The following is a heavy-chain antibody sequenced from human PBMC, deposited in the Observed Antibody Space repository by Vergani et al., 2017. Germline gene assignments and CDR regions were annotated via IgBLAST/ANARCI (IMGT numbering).Heavy chain of an antibody. CDR2: ISAYNGNT. J-gene: IGHJ6*03. CDR3: ARDGEMATIIPVYMDV. CDR1: GYTFTSYG. Sequence: QVQLVQSGAEVKKPGASVKVSCKASGYTFTSYGISWVRQAPGQGLEWMGWISAYNGNTNYAQKFQGRVTMTRDTSISTAYMELSRLRSDDTAVYYCARDGEMATIIPVYMDVWGKGTTVTVSS. V-gene: IGHV1-18*01. D-gene: IGHD5-24*01.